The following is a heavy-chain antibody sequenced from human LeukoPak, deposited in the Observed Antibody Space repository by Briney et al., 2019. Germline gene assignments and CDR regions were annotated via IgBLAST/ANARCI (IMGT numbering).Heavy chain of an antibody. CDR3: AKAASSSWYDDAFDI. Sequence: GGSLRLSCAASGFTFSSYAVSWVRQAPGKGLEWVSGISGSGGSTYYADSVKGQFTISRDNSKITLYLQMNSLRAEDTAVYYCAKAASSSWYDDAFDIWGQGTMVSVSS. CDR2: ISGSGGST. V-gene: IGHV3-23*01. J-gene: IGHJ3*02. D-gene: IGHD6-13*01. CDR1: GFTFSSYA.